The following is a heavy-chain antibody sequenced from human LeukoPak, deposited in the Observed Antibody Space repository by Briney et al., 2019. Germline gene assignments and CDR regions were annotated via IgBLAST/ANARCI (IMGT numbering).Heavy chain of an antibody. V-gene: IGHV4-59*01. CDR2: IYYSGNT. CDR3: ARVGSGSFDY. CDR1: GGSISTYY. D-gene: IGHD1-26*01. J-gene: IGHJ4*02. Sequence: KPSETLSLTCTVSGGSISTYYWSWIRQPPGKGLEWIGYIYYSGNTNYNPSLKSRVTISVDTSKNQFSLKLSSVTAADTAVYYCARVGSGSFDYWGQGTPVTVSS.